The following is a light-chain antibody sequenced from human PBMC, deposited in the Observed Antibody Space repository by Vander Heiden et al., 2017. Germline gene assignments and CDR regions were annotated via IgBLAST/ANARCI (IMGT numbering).Light chain of an antibody. V-gene: IGKV4-1*01. CDR1: QSVLYSSNNKNY. CDR2: WAS. Sequence: DIVMTQSPDSLAVSLGERATINCKSSQSVLYSSNNKNYLAWYQQKPGQSPKLLIYWASTREYGVPDRFSGSGSATDFTLTISGLQAEDVAVYSCQQDSDRWTFGQGTKVEIK. J-gene: IGKJ1*01. CDR3: QQDSDRWT.